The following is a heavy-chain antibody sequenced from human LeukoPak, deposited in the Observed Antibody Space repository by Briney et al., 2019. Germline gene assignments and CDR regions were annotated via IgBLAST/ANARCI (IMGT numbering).Heavy chain of an antibody. CDR2: IYYSGST. V-gene: IGHV4-39*01. D-gene: IGHD3-16*02. Sequence: PSETLSLTCTVSGGSISSSSYYWGWIRQPPGKGLEWIGSIYYSGSTYYNPSLKSRVTISVDTSKNQFSLKLSSVTAADTAVYYCARHQDDYVWGSYRSNDAFDIWGQGTMVTVSS. CDR3: ARHQDDYVWGSYRSNDAFDI. CDR1: GGSISSSSYY. J-gene: IGHJ3*02.